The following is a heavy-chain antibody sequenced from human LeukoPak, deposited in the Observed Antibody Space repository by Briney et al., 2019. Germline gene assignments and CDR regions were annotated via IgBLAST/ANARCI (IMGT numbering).Heavy chain of an antibody. V-gene: IGHV3-15*01. J-gene: IGHJ4*02. CDR3: TTVDPRGT. D-gene: IGHD1-1*01. CDR2: IKSKTDGGTT. CDR1: GFTFSNAW. Sequence: PGGSLRLSCAASGFTFSNAWMSWVRQAPGKGLEWAGRIKSKTDGGTTDYAAPVKGRFTISRDDSKNTLYLQMNSLKTEDTAVYYCTTVDPRGTWGQGTLVTVSS.